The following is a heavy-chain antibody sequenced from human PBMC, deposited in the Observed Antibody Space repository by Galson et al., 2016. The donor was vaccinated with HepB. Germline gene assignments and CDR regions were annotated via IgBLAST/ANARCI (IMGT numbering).Heavy chain of an antibody. V-gene: IGHV3-15*01. Sequence: SLRLSCAASGFTFSNAWMSWVRQAPGKGLEWVGRIKSKTGGGTTDYAAPVKGRFSISRDDSKNTLYLQMNSLKTEDTAAYYCRYGMDVWGQGTTVTVSS. CDR1: GFTFSNAW. CDR3: RYGMDV. J-gene: IGHJ6*02. CDR2: IKSKTGGGTT.